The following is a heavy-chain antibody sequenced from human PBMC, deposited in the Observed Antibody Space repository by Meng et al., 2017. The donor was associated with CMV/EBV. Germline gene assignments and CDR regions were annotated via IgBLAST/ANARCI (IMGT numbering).Heavy chain of an antibody. D-gene: IGHD3-22*01. CDR1: SFSGYY. V-gene: IGHV4-34*01. Sequence: SFSGYYGSWIRQPPGKGLEWIGEINHSGSTNYNPSLKSRVTISVDTSKNQFSLKLSSVTAADTAVYYCARGLVVIKQYYYYYGMDVWGQGTTVTVSS. CDR2: INHSGST. CDR3: ARGLVVIKQYYYYYGMDV. J-gene: IGHJ6*02.